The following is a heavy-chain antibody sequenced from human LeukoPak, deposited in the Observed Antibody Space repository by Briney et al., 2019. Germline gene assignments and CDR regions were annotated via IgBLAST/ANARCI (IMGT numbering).Heavy chain of an antibody. V-gene: IGHV3-7*03. Sequence: GGSLRLSCAASGFTVSSNYMSWVRQAPGKGLEWVANIKQDGSEKYYVDSVKGRFTISRDNAKNSLYLQMNSLRAEDTAVYYCASLFDYWGQGTLVTVSS. CDR1: GFTVSSNY. CDR3: ASLFDY. J-gene: IGHJ4*02. CDR2: IKQDGSEK.